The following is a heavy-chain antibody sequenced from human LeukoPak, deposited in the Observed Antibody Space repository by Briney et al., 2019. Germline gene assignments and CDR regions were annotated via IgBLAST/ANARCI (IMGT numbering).Heavy chain of an antibody. V-gene: IGHV3-23*01. CDR3: AKGRWTSYYDT. CDR1: GFTFSTYA. Sequence: PGGSLRLSCATSGFTFSTYAMSWVRQAPGKGLELVSVISGSGGGTYYADSVKGRFTISRDNSKNTLYLQMNSLRAEDTAVYYCAKGRWTSYYDTWGQGTLVTVSS. J-gene: IGHJ4*02. CDR2: ISGSGGGT. D-gene: IGHD3-22*01.